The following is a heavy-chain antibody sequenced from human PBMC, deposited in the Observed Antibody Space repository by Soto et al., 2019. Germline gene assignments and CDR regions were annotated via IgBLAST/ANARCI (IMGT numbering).Heavy chain of an antibody. CDR1: GFTFSDAW. J-gene: IGHJ4*02. CDR2: IKSKTHGGTT. Sequence: EVQLVESGGGLVKPGGSLRVSCAASGFTFSDAWMSWVRQAPGKGLEWVGRIKSKTHGGTTDYAAPAKGKFSISRDDSKNTLYLQMNSLKTEDTAVYYCTGARGDYWGQGTLVTVSS. V-gene: IGHV3-15*01. D-gene: IGHD1-26*01. CDR3: TGARGDY.